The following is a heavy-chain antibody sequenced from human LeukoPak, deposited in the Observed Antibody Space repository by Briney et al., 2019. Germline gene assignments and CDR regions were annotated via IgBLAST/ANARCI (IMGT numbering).Heavy chain of an antibody. D-gene: IGHD4-17*01. CDR3: ARCGAAVTTHFSH. CDR1: GYSFSIYG. Sequence: ASVQVSCKASGYSFSIYGITWARQAPGQGLEYLGWISASDGTTNYAQKVQDRVTMTTDTSTSTAYFELRSLRSEDTAVYYCARCGAAVTTHFSHWGQGTLVTVSS. J-gene: IGHJ4*02. CDR2: ISASDGTT. V-gene: IGHV1-18*01.